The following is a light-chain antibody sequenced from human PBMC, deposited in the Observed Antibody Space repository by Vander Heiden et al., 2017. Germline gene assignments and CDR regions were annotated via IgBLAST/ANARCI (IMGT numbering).Light chain of an antibody. CDR1: SSNIGSNT. CDR2: INS. J-gene: IGLJ2*01. Sequence: QSVLTQPPSASGTPGQRVTTACSGSSSNIGSNTVNWYQQLPGPAPKLLIYINSHRPSGVPDRFSGSKSGTSASLAISGLQSEDEADYYCAAWDDSLNGVVFGGGTKLTVL. CDR3: AAWDDSLNGVV. V-gene: IGLV1-44*01.